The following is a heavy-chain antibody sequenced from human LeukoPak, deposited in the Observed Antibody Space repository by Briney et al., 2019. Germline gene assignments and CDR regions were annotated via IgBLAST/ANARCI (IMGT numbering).Heavy chain of an antibody. J-gene: IGHJ2*01. CDR1: GGSISSYY. Sequence: PSETLSLTCTVSGGSISSYYWSWLQQPPGKGLEWIGYIYTSGSTNYNPSLKSRVTISVDTSKNQFSLKLSSVTAADTAVYYCARRRGTVADWYFDLWGRGTLVTVSS. V-gene: IGHV4-4*09. CDR2: IYTSGST. CDR3: ARRRGTVADWYFDL. D-gene: IGHD4-23*01.